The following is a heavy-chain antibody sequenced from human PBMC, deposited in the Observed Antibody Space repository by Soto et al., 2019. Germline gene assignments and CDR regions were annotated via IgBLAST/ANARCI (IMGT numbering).Heavy chain of an antibody. CDR2: INTGNGNT. CDR1: GYTFTSYA. J-gene: IGHJ4*02. D-gene: IGHD1-20*01. Sequence: GASVKVSCKDSGYTFTSYAMHWVRQAPGQRLEWMGWINTGNGNTKYSQKFQGRVTITRDTSASTAYMELSSLRSEDTAVYYCARAVYNWNDAHDYWGQGTLVTVSS. CDR3: ARAVYNWNDAHDY. V-gene: IGHV1-3*04.